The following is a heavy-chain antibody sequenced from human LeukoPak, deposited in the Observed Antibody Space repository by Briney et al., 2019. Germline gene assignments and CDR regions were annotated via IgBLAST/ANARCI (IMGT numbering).Heavy chain of an antibody. CDR2: IKQDGSEK. CDR1: GFTFSSYW. J-gene: IGHJ3*02. V-gene: IGHV3-7*01. D-gene: IGHD6-13*01. Sequence: GGSLRLSCAASGFTFSSYWMSWVRQAPGKGLEWVANIKQDGSEKYYVDSVKGRFTISRDNAKNSLYLQMNSLRAEDTAVYYCARIAAAGRVKPVAFDIWGQGTMVTVSS. CDR3: ARIAAAGRVKPVAFDI.